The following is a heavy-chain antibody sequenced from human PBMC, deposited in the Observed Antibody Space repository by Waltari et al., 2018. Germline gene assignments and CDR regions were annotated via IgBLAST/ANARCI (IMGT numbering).Heavy chain of an antibody. D-gene: IGHD4-4*01. CDR1: GYSISSDFY. CDR2: MSQSGGT. Sequence: QVQLQESGPGLVKPSETLSLTCAVSGYSISSDFYWGWIRQPPGKGLEWIGSMSQSGGTYYNPSLESRVTILLDTSKNQFSLKVRSVTAADTAVYYCARDEMATVTHGRNYYYYHGIDVWGQGTTVTVSS. J-gene: IGHJ6*02. CDR3: ARDEMATVTHGRNYYYYHGIDV. V-gene: IGHV4-38-2*02.